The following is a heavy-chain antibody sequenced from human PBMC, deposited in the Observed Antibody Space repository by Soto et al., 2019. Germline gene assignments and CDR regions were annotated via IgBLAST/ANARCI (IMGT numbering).Heavy chain of an antibody. CDR3: AKVDCSGGSCYSPYYYYGMDV. D-gene: IGHD2-15*01. CDR1: GFTFSSYA. CDR2: ISGSGGST. J-gene: IGHJ6*02. Sequence: EVQLLESGGGLVQPGGSLRLSCAASGFTFSSYAMSWVRQAPGKGLEWVSAISGSGGSTYYADSVKGRFTISRDNSKNTLYLQMNSLRAEDTAVYYCAKVDCSGGSCYSPYYYYGMDVWGQGTTVTVSS. V-gene: IGHV3-23*01.